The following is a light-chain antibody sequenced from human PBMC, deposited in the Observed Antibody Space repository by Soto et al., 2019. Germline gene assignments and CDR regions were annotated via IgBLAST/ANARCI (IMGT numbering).Light chain of an antibody. Sequence: DIPLTHSPYTLSASVGARVALTGRASQSLNNDLAWYQQKPGKAPNLLIYDASTLERGVPSRFSGTGSGTEFTLAINSLQPDDFATYYCQQYHRSSITFGQGTRLEI. V-gene: IGKV1-5*01. CDR3: QQYHRSSIT. J-gene: IGKJ5*01. CDR1: QSLNND. CDR2: DAS.